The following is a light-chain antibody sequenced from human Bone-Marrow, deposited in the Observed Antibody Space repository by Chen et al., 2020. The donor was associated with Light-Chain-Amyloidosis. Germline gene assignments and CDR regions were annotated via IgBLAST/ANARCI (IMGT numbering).Light chain of an antibody. CDR2: RDT. J-gene: IGLJ2*01. V-gene: IGLV3-25*03. CDR3: QSADSSGTYEVI. Sequence: SYELTPPPSVSVSPGQTARIIRSGDDLPTKYAYGYQQKPGQAPVLVIHRDTERPSGISERFSGSSSGTTATLTISGVQAEDEADYHCQSADSSGTYEVIFGGGTKLTVL. CDR1: DLPTKY.